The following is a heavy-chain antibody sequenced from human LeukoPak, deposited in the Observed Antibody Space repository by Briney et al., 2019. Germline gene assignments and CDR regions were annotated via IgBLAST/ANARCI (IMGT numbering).Heavy chain of an antibody. CDR3: AKDRGRQVGATTFLG. CDR1: GFTFSSYA. J-gene: IGHJ4*02. Sequence: GGSLRLSCAASGFTFSSYAMSWVRQAPGKGLEWVSAISGSGDSTYYADSVKGRFTISRDNSKNTLYLQMNSLRAEDTAVYYCAKDRGRQVGATTFLGWGQGTLVTVSS. CDR2: ISGSGDST. V-gene: IGHV3-23*01. D-gene: IGHD1-26*01.